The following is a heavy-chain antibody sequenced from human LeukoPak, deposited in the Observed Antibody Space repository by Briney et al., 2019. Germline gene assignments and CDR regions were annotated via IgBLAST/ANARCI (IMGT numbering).Heavy chain of an antibody. Sequence: ASVKVSCKASGYTFTSYSISWVRQAPGQGLKWMGRIIPILGIANYAQKFQGRVTITADKSTSTAYMELSSLRSEDTAVYYCARGHDYGDYGGFDPWGQGTLVTVSS. CDR1: GYTFTSYS. V-gene: IGHV1-69*04. CDR3: ARGHDYGDYGGFDP. J-gene: IGHJ5*02. D-gene: IGHD4-17*01. CDR2: IIPILGIA.